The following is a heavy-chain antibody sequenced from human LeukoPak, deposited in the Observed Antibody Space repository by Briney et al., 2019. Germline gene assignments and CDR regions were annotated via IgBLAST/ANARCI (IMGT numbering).Heavy chain of an antibody. D-gene: IGHD6-13*01. CDR1: GYSISSGYY. CDR3: ARGAAAGSEQVDS. Sequence: SETLSLTCTVSGYSISSGYYWGWIRQPPGKGLEWIGSIYHSGSTYYNPSLKSRVTISVDTSKNQFSLKLSSVTAADTAMYYCARGAAAGSEQVDSWGQGTLVTVSS. CDR2: IYHSGST. V-gene: IGHV4-38-2*02. J-gene: IGHJ4*02.